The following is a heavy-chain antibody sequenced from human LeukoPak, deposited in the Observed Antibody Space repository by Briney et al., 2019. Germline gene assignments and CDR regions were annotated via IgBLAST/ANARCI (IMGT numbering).Heavy chain of an antibody. CDR2: IYYSGST. Sequence: SETLSLTCTVSGGSISSSSYYWGWIRQPPGKGLEWIGSIYYSGSTYYNPSLKSRVTISVDTSKNQFSLKLSSVTAADTAVYYCARHWRVGQLVRGNWFDPWGQGTLVTVSS. CDR1: GGSISSSSYY. V-gene: IGHV4-39*01. D-gene: IGHD6-13*01. J-gene: IGHJ5*02. CDR3: ARHWRVGQLVRGNWFDP.